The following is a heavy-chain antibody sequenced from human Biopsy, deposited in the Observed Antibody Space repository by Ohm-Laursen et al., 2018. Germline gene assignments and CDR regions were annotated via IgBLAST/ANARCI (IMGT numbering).Heavy chain of an antibody. CDR3: ATKLTGYFHH. CDR2: NIPILGTG. Sequence: SVKVSCKAPEGTFSNYGVNWVRQAPGQGLEWLGGNIPILGTGNYAHQFQDRVTVVADTSTSTVAMELRSLRSDDTAVYYCATKLTGYFHHWGQGTLVIVSS. J-gene: IGHJ1*01. V-gene: IGHV1-69*06. D-gene: IGHD3-9*01. CDR1: EGTFSNYG.